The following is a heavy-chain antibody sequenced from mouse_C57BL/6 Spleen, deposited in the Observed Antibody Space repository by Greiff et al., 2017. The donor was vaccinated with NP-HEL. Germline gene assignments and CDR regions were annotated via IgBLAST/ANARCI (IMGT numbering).Heavy chain of an antibody. V-gene: IGHV1-55*01. D-gene: IGHD1-1*01. Sequence: QVQLKQPGAELVKPGASVKMSCKASGYTFTSYWITWVKQRPGQGLEWIGDIYPGSGSTNYNEKFKSKATLTVDTSSSTAYMQLSSLTSEDSAVYYCARRYYGSSYGDFDYWGQGTTLTVSS. J-gene: IGHJ2*01. CDR1: GYTFTSYW. CDR3: ARRYYGSSYGDFDY. CDR2: IYPGSGST.